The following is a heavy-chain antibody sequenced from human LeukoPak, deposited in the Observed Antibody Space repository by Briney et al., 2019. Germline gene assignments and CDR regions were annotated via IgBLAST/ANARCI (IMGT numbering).Heavy chain of an antibody. CDR2: IYSGGST. D-gene: IGHD6-19*01. J-gene: IGHJ4*02. Sequence: GGSLRLSCAASGFTVSSNYMSWVRQAPGKGLEWVSVIYSGGSTYYADSVKGRFTISRDNSKNTLYLQMNSLRAEDTAVYYCAREGEPATYSSGWYGPVDYWGQGTLVTVSS. CDR3: AREGEPATYSSGWYGPVDY. V-gene: IGHV3-53*01. CDR1: GFTVSSNY.